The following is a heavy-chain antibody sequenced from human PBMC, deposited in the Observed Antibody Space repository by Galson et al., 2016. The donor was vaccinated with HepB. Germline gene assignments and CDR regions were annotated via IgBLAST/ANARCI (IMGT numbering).Heavy chain of an antibody. V-gene: IGHV5-51*01. CDR2: VYPGDSDT. CDR1: GSSFSNHW. J-gene: IGHJ1*01. CDR3: ARPSYYYDTVFGY. Sequence: QSGADVKKPGESLKISCKTSGSSFSNHWIGWVRQKPGKGLEWMGLVYPGDSDTIYSPSFRGHVTISADESLTTTYLQWSCLTASDTALYYCARPSYYYDTVFGYWGQGTLVTVSS. D-gene: IGHD3-9*01.